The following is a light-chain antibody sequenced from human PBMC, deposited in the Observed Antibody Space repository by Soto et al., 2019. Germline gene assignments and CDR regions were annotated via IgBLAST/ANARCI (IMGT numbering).Light chain of an antibody. CDR1: QGISNY. CDR2: AAS. Sequence: DIQMISSVSSLSAYVGDRVTITCRASQGISNYLAWYQQKPGKAPIVLMYAASTLHSGVPSRFSGSGSGTDFTLTISSLQPEDVATYYCQRYDSAPQTFDQGTKVDIK. J-gene: IGKJ1*01. CDR3: QRYDSAPQT. V-gene: IGKV1-27*01.